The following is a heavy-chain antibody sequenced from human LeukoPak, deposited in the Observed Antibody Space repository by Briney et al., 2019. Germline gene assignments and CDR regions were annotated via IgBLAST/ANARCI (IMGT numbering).Heavy chain of an antibody. V-gene: IGHV1-2*02. CDR2: INPNSGGT. CDR1: GYTFTGYY. Sequence: GASVKVSCKASGYTFTGYYMHWVRQAPGQGLEGMGWINPNSGGTNYAQKFQGRVTMTRDTSISTAYMELSRLRSDDTAVYYCARGGDVLRFLEWLTYDYWGQGTLVTVSS. D-gene: IGHD3-3*01. CDR3: ARGGDVLRFLEWLTYDY. J-gene: IGHJ4*02.